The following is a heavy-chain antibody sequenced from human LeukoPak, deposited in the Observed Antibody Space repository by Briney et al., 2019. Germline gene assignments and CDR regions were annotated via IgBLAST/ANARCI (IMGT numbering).Heavy chain of an antibody. CDR3: ARDPSPPWVHWVYFDY. Sequence: ASVKVSCKASGYTFTSYYMHLVRQAPGQGLEWMGIINPSGGSTSYAQKFQGRVTMTRDTSTSTVYMELSSLRSEDTAVYYCARDPSPPWVHWVYFDYWGQGTLVTVSS. V-gene: IGHV1-46*01. CDR2: INPSGGST. CDR1: GYTFTSYY. D-gene: IGHD7-27*01. J-gene: IGHJ4*02.